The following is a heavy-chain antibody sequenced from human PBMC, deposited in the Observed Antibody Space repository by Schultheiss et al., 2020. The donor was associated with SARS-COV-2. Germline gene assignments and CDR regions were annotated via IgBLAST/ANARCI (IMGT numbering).Heavy chain of an antibody. CDR1: GFAFSSYW. Sequence: GGSLRLSCAASGFAFSSYWMHWVRQAPGKGLVWVSRINSDGSSTSYEDSVKGRFTISRDNSKNTLYLQMNSLRAEDTAVYYCAKGRAAAFDIWGQGTMVTVSS. D-gene: IGHD5-24*01. CDR3: AKGRAAAFDI. CDR2: INSDGSST. V-gene: IGHV3-74*01. J-gene: IGHJ3*02.